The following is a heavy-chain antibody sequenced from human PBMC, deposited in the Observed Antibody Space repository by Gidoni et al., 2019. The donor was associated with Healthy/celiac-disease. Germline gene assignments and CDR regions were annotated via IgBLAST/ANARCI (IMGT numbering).Heavy chain of an antibody. J-gene: IGHJ5*02. CDR3: ARVKVHIAVAGTRAGRWFDP. Sequence: QVQLQESGPGLVKPSQTLSLTCTVSGGSISSGSYYWSWIRQPAGKGLEWIGRIYTSGSTNYNPSLKSRVTMSVDTSKNQFSLKLSSVTAADTAVYYCARVKVHIAVAGTRAGRWFDPWGQGTLVTVSS. V-gene: IGHV4-61*02. CDR1: GGSISSGSYY. D-gene: IGHD6-19*01. CDR2: IYTSGST.